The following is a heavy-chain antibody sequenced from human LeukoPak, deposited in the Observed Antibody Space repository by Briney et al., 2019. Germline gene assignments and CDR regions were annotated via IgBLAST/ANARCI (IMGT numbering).Heavy chain of an antibody. CDR2: IYHSGST. Sequence: PSGTLSLTCAVSGGSISSSNWWSWVRQPPGKGLEWIGEIYHSGSTNFNPSLKTRVTISVDKSKKHFSLKMTSVAAADTAVYYCARASHDYGDYSHFDYWGQGTLVTVSS. V-gene: IGHV4-4*02. J-gene: IGHJ4*02. CDR3: ARASHDYGDYSHFDY. D-gene: IGHD4-17*01. CDR1: GGSISSSNW.